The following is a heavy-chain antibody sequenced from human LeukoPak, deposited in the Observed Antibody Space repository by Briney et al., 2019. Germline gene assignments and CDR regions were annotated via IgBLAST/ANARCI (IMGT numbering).Heavy chain of an antibody. Sequence: GGSLRLSCAASGFTFSSYSMNWVRQAPGKGLEWVSSISNSRSYIYYADSAKGRFTLSRDNDKNSLYLQMNSLRAEDTAVYYCAGDEVLWFRELPPYYYGMDVWGKGTTVTVSS. D-gene: IGHD3-10*01. J-gene: IGHJ6*04. V-gene: IGHV3-21*01. CDR2: ISNSRSYI. CDR1: GFTFSSYS. CDR3: AGDEVLWFRELPPYYYGMDV.